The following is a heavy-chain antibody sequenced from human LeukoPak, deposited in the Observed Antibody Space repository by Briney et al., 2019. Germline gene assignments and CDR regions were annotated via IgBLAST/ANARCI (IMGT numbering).Heavy chain of an antibody. D-gene: IGHD3-22*01. Sequence: NPSETLRLTCAVYGGSFSDYFWSWIRQPPGKGLEWIGEISHSGSTTYNPSLRSRVTISGDTSKKQFSLKLSSVTAADTAVYYCVTYYYGSSARKRNYWGQGILVTVSS. CDR3: VTYYYGSSARKRNY. CDR1: GGSFSDYF. V-gene: IGHV4-34*01. J-gene: IGHJ4*02. CDR2: ISHSGST.